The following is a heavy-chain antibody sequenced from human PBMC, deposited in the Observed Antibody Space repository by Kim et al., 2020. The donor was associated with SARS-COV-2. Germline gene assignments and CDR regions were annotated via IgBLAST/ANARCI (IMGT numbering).Heavy chain of an antibody. CDR3: ARDLRGGYSGSYYAGYYYYYGMDV. D-gene: IGHD1-26*01. V-gene: IGHV1-18*04. CDR1: GYTFTSYG. CDR2: ISAYNGNT. J-gene: IGHJ6*02. Sequence: ASVKVSCKASGYTFTSYGISWVRQAPGQGLEWMGWISAYNGNTNYAQKLQGRVAMTPDTSTSTAYMELRSLRSDDTAVYYCARDLRGGYSGSYYAGYYYYYGMDVWGQGTTVTVSS.